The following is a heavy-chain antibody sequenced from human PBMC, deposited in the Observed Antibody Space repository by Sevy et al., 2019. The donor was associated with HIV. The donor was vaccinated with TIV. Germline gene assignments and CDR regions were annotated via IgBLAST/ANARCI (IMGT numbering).Heavy chain of an antibody. CDR2: IYSGGST. CDR3: ARGGLEGYGDYFDY. V-gene: IGHV3-53*01. CDR1: GFTVSSNY. J-gene: IGHJ4*02. D-gene: IGHD4-17*01. Sequence: GGSLRLSCAASGFTVSSNYMSWVRQAPGKGLEWVSVIYSGGSTYYADSVKGRFIISRDNSKNTLYLQMNSLRAEDTAVYYCARGGLEGYGDYFDYWGQGTLVTVSS.